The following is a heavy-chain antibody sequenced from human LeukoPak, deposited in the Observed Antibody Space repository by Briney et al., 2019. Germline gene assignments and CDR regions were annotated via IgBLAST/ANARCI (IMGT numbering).Heavy chain of an antibody. D-gene: IGHD4-11*01. V-gene: IGHV4-38-2*01. J-gene: IGHJ6*03. CDR1: GFTFSSYS. CDR3: ARLLIDYSKAHYYYYMDV. CDR2: IYHSGST. Sequence: GSLRLSCAASGFTFSSYSMNWVRQAPGKGLEWIGSIYHSGSTYYNPSLKSRVTISVDTSKNQFSLKLSSVTAADTAVYYCARLLIDYSKAHYYYYMDVWGKGTTVTVSS.